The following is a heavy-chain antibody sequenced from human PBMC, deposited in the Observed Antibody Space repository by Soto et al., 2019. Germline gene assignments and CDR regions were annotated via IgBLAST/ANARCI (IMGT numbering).Heavy chain of an antibody. D-gene: IGHD6-13*01. CDR3: ATVTSRGYTIAEPFGY. J-gene: IGHJ4*02. V-gene: IGHV3-9*01. CDR2: ISWNSGSI. Sequence: SLRLSCAASGLTYNDYAMHCVRQAPGKGLEWVSGISWNSGSIGYADSVKGRFTISRDNAKNSLYLQMNSLRAEDTAMYLSATVTSRGYTIAEPFGYWGQAGPVTV. CDR1: GLTYNDYA.